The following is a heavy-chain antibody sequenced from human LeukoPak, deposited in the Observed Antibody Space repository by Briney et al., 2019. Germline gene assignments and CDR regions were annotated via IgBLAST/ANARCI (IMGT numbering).Heavy chain of an antibody. CDR2: IYSDGSA. J-gene: IGHJ4*02. CDR1: GFTVSSNY. CDR3: AGGSLVWQFDY. Sequence: PGGSLRLSCAASGFTVSSNYMSWVRQAPGKGLEWVSVIYSDGSAYYPDSVKGRFTISRDNSKNTLYLQMNSLGADDTAVYFCAGGSLVWQFDYWGQGTLVAVSS. V-gene: IGHV3-53*01. D-gene: IGHD2-8*01.